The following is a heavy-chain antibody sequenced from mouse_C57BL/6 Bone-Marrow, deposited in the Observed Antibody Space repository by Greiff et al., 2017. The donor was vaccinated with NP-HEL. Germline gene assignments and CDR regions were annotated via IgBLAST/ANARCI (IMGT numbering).Heavy chain of an antibody. D-gene: IGHD1-1*01. Sequence: QVQLKESGAELVKPGASVKISCKASGYAFSSYWMNWVKQRPGKGLEWIGQIYPGDGDTNYNGKFKGKATLTADKSSSTAYMQLSSLTSEDSAVYFCARSGDYWAYFDYWGQGTTLTVSS. CDR2: IYPGDGDT. CDR1: GYAFSSYW. CDR3: ARSGDYWAYFDY. V-gene: IGHV1-80*01. J-gene: IGHJ2*01.